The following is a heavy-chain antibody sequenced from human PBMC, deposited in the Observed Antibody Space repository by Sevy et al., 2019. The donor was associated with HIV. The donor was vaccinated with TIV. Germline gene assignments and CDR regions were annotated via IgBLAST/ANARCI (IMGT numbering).Heavy chain of an antibody. CDR3: ARDRRVEYGGSDY. CDR1: GFTFSNHW. V-gene: IGHV3-7*03. CDR2: IKKDGTDK. Sequence: GGSLRLSCAVSGFTFSNHWMTWVRQAPGKGLEWVANIKKDGTDKFYVDSVMGRFSISRDNAKDLLYLQMNSLRVEDTAVYYCARDRRVEYGGSDYWGHGTLVTVSS. D-gene: IGHD3-10*01. J-gene: IGHJ4*01.